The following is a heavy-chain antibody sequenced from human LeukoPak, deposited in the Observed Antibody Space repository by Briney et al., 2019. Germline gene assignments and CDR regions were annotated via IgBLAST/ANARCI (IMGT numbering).Heavy chain of an antibody. J-gene: IGHJ4*02. CDR3: AREASGYEHFDY. CDR1: GFTVSSNY. V-gene: IGHV3-66*02. D-gene: IGHD5-12*01. Sequence: GGSLRLSCAASGFTVSSNYMSWVRQAPGKGLEWVSVIYSGGSTYYADSVKGRFTISRDNSKNTLYLQMNSLRAEDTAVYYCAREASGYEHFDYWGQGTLVTVSS. CDR2: IYSGGST.